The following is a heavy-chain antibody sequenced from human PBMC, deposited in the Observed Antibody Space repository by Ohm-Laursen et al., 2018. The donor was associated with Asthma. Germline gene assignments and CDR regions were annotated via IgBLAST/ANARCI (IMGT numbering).Heavy chain of an antibody. J-gene: IGHJ6*02. CDR1: GGSISSGGYY. CDR2: IYYSGST. CDR3: ARASNYYGMDV. Sequence: TLSLTCPVSGGSISSGGYYWSWIRQHPGKGLEWIGYIYYSGSTYYNPSLKSRVTISVDTSKNQFSLKLSSVTAADTAVYYCARASNYYGMDVWGQGTTVTVSS. V-gene: IGHV4-31*03.